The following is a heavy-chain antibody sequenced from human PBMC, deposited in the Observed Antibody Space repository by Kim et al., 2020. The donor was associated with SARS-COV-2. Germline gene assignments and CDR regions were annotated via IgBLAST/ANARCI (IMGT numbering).Heavy chain of an antibody. CDR2: NPTSGDT. V-gene: IGHV1-2*02. CDR3: ARGIDY. Sequence: NPTSGDTSYVQKFQGRVPMTRDTSIRTAYLELGRLISDDTAVYYCARGIDYWGQGTLVTVSS. J-gene: IGHJ4*02.